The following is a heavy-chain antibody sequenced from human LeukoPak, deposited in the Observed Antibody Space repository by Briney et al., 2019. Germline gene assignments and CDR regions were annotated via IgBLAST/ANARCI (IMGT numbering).Heavy chain of an antibody. Sequence: SGPTLVNPTQTLTLTCTFSGFSLSTSGVGVGWIRQPPGKALEWLALIYWNDDKRYSPSLKSRLTITKDTSKNQVVLTMTNMDPVDTATYYCAHRLWFWAMNWFDPWGQGTLVTVSS. D-gene: IGHD3-10*01. J-gene: IGHJ5*02. CDR2: IYWNDDK. CDR1: GFSLSTSGVG. V-gene: IGHV2-5*01. CDR3: AHRLWFWAMNWFDP.